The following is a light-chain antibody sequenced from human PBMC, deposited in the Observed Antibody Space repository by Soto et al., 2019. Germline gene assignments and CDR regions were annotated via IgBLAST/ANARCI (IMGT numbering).Light chain of an antibody. CDR2: RAS. J-gene: IGKJ5*01. CDR1: QSISSY. CDR3: PQYGSSPVT. V-gene: IGKV3-20*01. Sequence: TQSPATLSVSPGESATLSCRASQSISSYLAWYQQKPGQAPRLLIYRASSRATGIPDRFSGSGSGTDFTLTISRLEPEDFAVFYCPQYGSSPVTFGQGTRLEIK.